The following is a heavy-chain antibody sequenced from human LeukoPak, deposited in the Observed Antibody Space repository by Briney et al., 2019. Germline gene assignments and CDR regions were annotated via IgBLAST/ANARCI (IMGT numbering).Heavy chain of an antibody. CDR1: GFTFGDYA. CDR3: TQTKIRFLEWFIFDH. V-gene: IGHV3-49*04. D-gene: IGHD3-3*01. Sequence: GGSLRLSCTASGFTFGDYAMSWVRQAPGKGLEWVGFIRSKAYGGTTEYAASVKGRFTISRDDSKSIAYLQMNSLKTEDTAVYYCTQTKIRFLEWFIFDHWGQGTLVTVSS. CDR2: IRSKAYGGTT. J-gene: IGHJ4*02.